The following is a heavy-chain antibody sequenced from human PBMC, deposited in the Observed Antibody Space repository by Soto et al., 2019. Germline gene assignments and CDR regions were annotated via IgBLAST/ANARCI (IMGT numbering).Heavy chain of an antibody. V-gene: IGHV3-23*01. D-gene: IGHD6-13*01. Sequence: EVQLLESGGGLVQPGGSLRLSCAASGFTFSSHAMSWVRQAPGKGLEWVSVISGSAGSTYYADSVRGRFTISRHNSKNTLYLHMNRLRAEDTAIYYCAKEVGIAGTDTRGDFDYWGQGTLVTVSS. J-gene: IGHJ4*02. CDR2: ISGSAGST. CDR3: AKEVGIAGTDTRGDFDY. CDR1: GFTFSSHA.